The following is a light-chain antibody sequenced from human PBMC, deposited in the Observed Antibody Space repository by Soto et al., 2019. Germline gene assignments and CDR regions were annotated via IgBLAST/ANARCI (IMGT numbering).Light chain of an antibody. CDR2: DVS. CDR1: SSDVGGYNY. J-gene: IGLJ1*01. V-gene: IGLV2-14*01. CDR3: SSYKSGSTSYV. Sequence: QSVLTQPASVSGSPGQSITISCTGTSSDVGGYNYVSWYQQHPGKAPKLMIYDVSNRPSGVSNRFSGSKSGNTASLTISGLQAEDEADYYCSSYKSGSTSYVFGTGTKVTVL.